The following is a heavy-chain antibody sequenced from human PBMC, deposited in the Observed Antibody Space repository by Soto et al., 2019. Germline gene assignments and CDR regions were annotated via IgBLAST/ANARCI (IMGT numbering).Heavy chain of an antibody. CDR1: GYTFTSYG. J-gene: IGHJ4*02. Sequence: QVQLVQSGAEVKKPGASVKVSCKASGYTFTSYGISWVRQAPGQGLEWMGRISAYNGNTNYAQKLQDRVTMPTDKSTRIAYMELRSLSSDDTAVYYCARGGSTVTTFDYWGQGTLVTVSS. CDR3: ARGGSTVTTFDY. CDR2: ISAYNGNT. V-gene: IGHV1-18*01. D-gene: IGHD4-17*01.